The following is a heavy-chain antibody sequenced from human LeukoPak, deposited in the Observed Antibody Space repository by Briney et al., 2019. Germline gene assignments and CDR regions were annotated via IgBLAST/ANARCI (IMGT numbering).Heavy chain of an antibody. V-gene: IGHV3-21*01. CDR2: ISSSSSYI. CDR1: GFTFSSYS. J-gene: IGHJ1*01. D-gene: IGHD4-23*01. Sequence: GGSLRLSCAASGFTFSSYSMNWVRQAPGKGLEWVSSISSSSSYIYYADSVKGRFTISRDNAKNSLYLQMNSLRAEDTAVYYCARAYVPSYGGNPGVEYFQHWGQGTLVTVSS. CDR3: ARAYVPSYGGNPGVEYFQH.